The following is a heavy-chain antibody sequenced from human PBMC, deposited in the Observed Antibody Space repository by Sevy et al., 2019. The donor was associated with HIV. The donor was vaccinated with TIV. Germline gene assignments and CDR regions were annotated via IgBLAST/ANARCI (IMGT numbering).Heavy chain of an antibody. CDR3: STTKDYYESSGSPFDF. CDR1: GYTLTEFS. V-gene: IGHV1-24*01. D-gene: IGHD3-22*01. CDR2: FDPEDCER. J-gene: IGHJ4*02. Sequence: ASVKVSCKVSGYTLTEFSIHWVRQTPGKGLEWMGTFDPEDCERIYAQKFQGRVTMTEDTSTDTAYLGLSSLRSEDTAVYYCSTTKDYYESSGSPFDFWGQGTLVTVSS.